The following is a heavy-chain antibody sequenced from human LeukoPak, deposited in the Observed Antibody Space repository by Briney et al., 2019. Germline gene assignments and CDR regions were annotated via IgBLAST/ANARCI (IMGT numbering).Heavy chain of an antibody. V-gene: IGHV4-59*08. Sequence: SETPSLTCTVSGGSISSYYWSWIRQPPGKGLEWIGYIYYSGSTNYNPSLKSRVTISVDTSKNQFSLKLSSVTAADTAVYYCARRKPSGSYYRSDAFDIWGQGTMVTVSS. CDR1: GGSISSYY. J-gene: IGHJ3*02. CDR2: IYYSGST. CDR3: ARRKPSGSYYRSDAFDI. D-gene: IGHD1-26*01.